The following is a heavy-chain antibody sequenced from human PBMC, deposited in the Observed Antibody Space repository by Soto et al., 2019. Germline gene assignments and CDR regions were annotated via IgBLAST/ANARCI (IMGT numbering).Heavy chain of an antibody. D-gene: IGHD3-3*01. CDR1: GGSISSYY. CDR2: IYTSGST. J-gene: IGHJ4*02. CDR3: ARDRGFWSGYFRDDY. V-gene: IGHV4-4*07. Sequence: QVQLQESGPGLVKPSETLSLTCTVSGGSISSYYWSWIRQPAGKGLGWIGRIYTSGSTNYNPSLKSRVTMSVDTSKNQFSLKLSSVTAADTAVYYCARDRGFWSGYFRDDYWGQGTLVTVSS.